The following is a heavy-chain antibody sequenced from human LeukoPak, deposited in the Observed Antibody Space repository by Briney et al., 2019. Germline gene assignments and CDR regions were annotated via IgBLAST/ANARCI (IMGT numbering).Heavy chain of an antibody. J-gene: IGHJ4*02. V-gene: IGHV1-2*02. CDR1: GYTFSDYY. CDR2: INPKSGGI. CDR3: ARGGGGVYTSGWLGARSWDS. D-gene: IGHD6-19*01. Sequence: ASVTVSCKASGYTFSDYYIHWVRQAPGQGLEWMGWINPKSGGISYAQKLRGRVTMTRDTSINSAYMDLTSLRSDDTAVYFCARGGGGVYTSGWLGARSWDSWGQGTLVTVSS.